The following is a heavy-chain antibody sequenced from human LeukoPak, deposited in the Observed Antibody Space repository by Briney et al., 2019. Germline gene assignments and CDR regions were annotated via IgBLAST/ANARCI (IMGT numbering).Heavy chain of an antibody. Sequence: ASVKVSCTASGYTFTGYYMHWVRQAPGQGLEWMGWINPNSGGTNYAQKFQGRVTTTRDTSISTAYMERSRLRSDDTAVYYCARGVPLGYCTYGVCYPPYYFDYWGQGTLVTAPS. J-gene: IGHJ4*02. CDR3: ARGVPLGYCTYGVCYPPYYFDY. CDR1: GYTFTGYY. V-gene: IGHV1-2*02. CDR2: INPNSGGT. D-gene: IGHD2-8*01.